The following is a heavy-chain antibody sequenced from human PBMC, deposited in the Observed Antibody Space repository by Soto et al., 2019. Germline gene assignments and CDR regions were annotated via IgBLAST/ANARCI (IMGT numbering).Heavy chain of an antibody. Sequence: QVQLQQWGAGLLKPSETLSLTCAVYGGSFSGYYWSWIRQPPGKGLEWIGEINHSGSTNYNPSLKSRVTISVDTSKNQFSLKLSSVTAADTAVYYCARERGFLTGYFQPWYFDYWGQGTLVIVSS. V-gene: IGHV4-34*01. CDR2: INHSGST. CDR3: ARERGFLTGYFQPWYFDY. J-gene: IGHJ4*02. D-gene: IGHD3-9*01. CDR1: GGSFSGYY.